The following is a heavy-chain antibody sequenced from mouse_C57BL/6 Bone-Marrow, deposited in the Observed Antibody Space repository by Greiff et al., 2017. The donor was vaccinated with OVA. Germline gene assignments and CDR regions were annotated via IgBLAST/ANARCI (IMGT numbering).Heavy chain of an antibody. Sequence: EVQVVESGAELVKPGASVKLSCTASGFNIKDYYMHWVKQRTEQGLEWLGRIDPEDGETKYAPKFQGKATITADTSSNTAYLQLSSLTSEDTAVYYCASSCYYGSSFDYWGQGTTLTVSS. CDR1: GFNIKDYY. CDR2: IDPEDGET. D-gene: IGHD1-1*01. CDR3: ASSCYYGSSFDY. V-gene: IGHV14-2*01. J-gene: IGHJ2*01.